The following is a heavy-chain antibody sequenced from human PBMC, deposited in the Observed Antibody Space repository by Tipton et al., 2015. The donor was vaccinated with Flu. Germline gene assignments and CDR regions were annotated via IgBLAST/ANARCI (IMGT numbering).Heavy chain of an antibody. J-gene: IGHJ4*02. CDR3: ARSTYGFSAVDFDY. CDR1: SGSITPYY. Sequence: TLSLTCTVSSGSITPYYWSWIRQPPGKGLDWIAYIYHSGNANYNPSLNSRVTISVDTSKRQVSLKLNSVTAADTAFYFCARSTYGFSAVDFDYWGQGTPVAVSS. D-gene: IGHD5-24*01. CDR2: IYHSGNA. V-gene: IGHV4-59*01.